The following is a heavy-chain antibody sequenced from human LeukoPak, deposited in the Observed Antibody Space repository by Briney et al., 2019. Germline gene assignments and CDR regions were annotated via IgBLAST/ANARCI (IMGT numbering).Heavy chain of an antibody. Sequence: GGSLRLSCAASGFTFSSYEMNWVRQAPGKGLERVSYISSSGSTIYYADSVKGRFTISRDNAKNSLYLQMNSLRAEDTAVYYCASGPYSSSWYEAGYFDYWGQGTLVTVSS. CDR3: ASGPYSSSWYEAGYFDY. CDR1: GFTFSSYE. CDR2: ISSSGSTI. D-gene: IGHD6-13*01. J-gene: IGHJ4*02. V-gene: IGHV3-48*03.